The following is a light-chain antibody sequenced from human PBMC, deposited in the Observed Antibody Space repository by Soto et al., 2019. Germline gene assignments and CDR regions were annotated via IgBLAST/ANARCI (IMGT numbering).Light chain of an antibody. CDR2: AAS. V-gene: IGKV1-39*01. CDR3: LQSYPTPLT. CDR1: QSISSY. J-gene: IGKJ3*01. Sequence: DIQMTQSPSSLSASVGDRVTITCRASQSISSYLSWYQQRPGKAPQLLIYAASSLQRGVPSRFSGGRSGTDFILTISSLQPEVIATYYCLQSYPTPLTCGPGTKVDIK.